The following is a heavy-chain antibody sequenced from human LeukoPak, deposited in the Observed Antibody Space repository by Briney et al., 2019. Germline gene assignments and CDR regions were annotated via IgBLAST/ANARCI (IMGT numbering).Heavy chain of an antibody. V-gene: IGHV3-74*01. Sequence: GGSLRLSCAASGFTFSGFWMHWVRQAQGKGLMWVSHINVGGSTTSYADSVKGRFTISRDNAKNTLYLQMNSLRANDTAVYYCARGSGRNGWFDPWGQGTLVTVSS. CDR3: ARGSGRNGWFDP. CDR2: INVGGSTT. J-gene: IGHJ5*02. D-gene: IGHD2-8*01. CDR1: GFTFSGFW.